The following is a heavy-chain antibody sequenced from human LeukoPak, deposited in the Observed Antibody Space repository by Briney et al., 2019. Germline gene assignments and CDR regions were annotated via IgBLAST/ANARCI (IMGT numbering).Heavy chain of an antibody. J-gene: IGHJ4*02. CDR2: ITGSGDST. Sequence: RSLRLSCAASGFTFSSYAMSWVRQAPGKGLEWVSAITGSGDSTYYADSVKGRFTISRDNSKNTLNLQMNSLRAEDTAVYYCAKSPSPYSPYYFDYWGQGTLVTVSS. V-gene: IGHV3-23*01. CDR1: GFTFSSYA. D-gene: IGHD4-11*01. CDR3: AKSPSPYSPYYFDY.